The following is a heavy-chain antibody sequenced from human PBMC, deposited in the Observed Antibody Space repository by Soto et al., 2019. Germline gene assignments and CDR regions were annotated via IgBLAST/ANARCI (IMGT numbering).Heavy chain of an antibody. Sequence: QVQLVQSGAELKKPGASVKVSCKASGYTCTTYAISWVRQAPGQGLQWMGWISAYKANTNYAQNLPGRVTMTTDTPTSTAYMELRSLRSDDTAVYYCTRDGPPFDYWGQGTLVTVSS. V-gene: IGHV1-18*01. CDR2: ISAYKANT. CDR3: TRDGPPFDY. CDR1: GYTCTTYA. J-gene: IGHJ4*02.